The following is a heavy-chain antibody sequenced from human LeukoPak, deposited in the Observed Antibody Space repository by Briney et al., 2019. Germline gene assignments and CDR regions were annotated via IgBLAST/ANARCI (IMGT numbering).Heavy chain of an antibody. Sequence: ASVKVSCKASGGTFSSYAISWVRQAPGQGLEWMGGIIPIFGTANYAQKFQGRVTITTDESTSTAYMELSSLRSEGTAVYYCARGPRMYYYYYMDVWGKGTTVTVSS. V-gene: IGHV1-69*05. CDR2: IIPIFGTA. CDR1: GGTFSSYA. CDR3: ARGPRMYYYYYMDV. J-gene: IGHJ6*03.